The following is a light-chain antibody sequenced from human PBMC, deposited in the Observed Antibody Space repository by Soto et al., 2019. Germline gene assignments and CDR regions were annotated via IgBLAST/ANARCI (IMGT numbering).Light chain of an antibody. CDR1: QSISTY. CDR2: DAS. Sequence: DIQMTQSQSSLSASVGDRVTITCRASQSISTYLNWYQQKPGKAPKLLIYDASSLQSGVPSRFNGSGSGTDFTLTISSLQPEDFAIYSCQQSYSTPFTFGPGTKVDIK. J-gene: IGKJ3*01. V-gene: IGKV1-39*01. CDR3: QQSYSTPFT.